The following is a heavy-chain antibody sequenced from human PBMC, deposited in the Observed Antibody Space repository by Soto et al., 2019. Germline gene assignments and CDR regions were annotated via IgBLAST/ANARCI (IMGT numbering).Heavy chain of an antibody. CDR2: IFHTGST. CDR1: AGSISSPGYY. J-gene: IGHJ3*02. V-gene: IGHV4-31*03. CDR3: ARGATATTARGAFDI. Sequence: QVQLQESGPGLMKPSQTLSLTCSVSAGSISSPGYYWSWIRQHPGKGLEWLGYIFHTGSTDYNPSLKSRLNMSVDTSKNQLSLKLTSVTAADTALYYCARGATATTARGAFDIWGQGTMVTVSS. D-gene: IGHD1-1*01.